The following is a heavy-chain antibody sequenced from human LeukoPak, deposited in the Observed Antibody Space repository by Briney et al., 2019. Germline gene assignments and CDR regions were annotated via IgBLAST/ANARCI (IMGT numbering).Heavy chain of an antibody. V-gene: IGHV4-61*02. Sequence: SQTLSLTCTVSGGSVSSGNYYWTWIRQPAGKGLEWIGRIYTSGSTNYNPSLKSRVTISIDASKNQFSLRLTSVTAADTAVYYCARDYDSSGYTFDYWGQGTLVTVSS. CDR3: ARDYDSSGYTFDY. CDR2: IYTSGST. CDR1: GGSVSSGNYY. J-gene: IGHJ4*02. D-gene: IGHD3-22*01.